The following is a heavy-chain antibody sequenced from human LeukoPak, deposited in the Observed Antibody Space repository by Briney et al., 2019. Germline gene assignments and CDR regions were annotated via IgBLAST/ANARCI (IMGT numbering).Heavy chain of an antibody. V-gene: IGHV1-69*05. D-gene: IGHD6-19*01. CDR1: GGTFSSYA. J-gene: IGHJ5*02. CDR3: ARVGSPVAGTGRDWFDP. CDR2: IIPIFGTA. Sequence: ASVKVSCKASGGTFSSYAISWVRQAPGQGLEWMGGIIPIFGTANYAQKFQGRVTITRDTSASTAYMELSSLRSEDTAVYYCARVGSPVAGTGRDWFDPWGQGTLVTVSS.